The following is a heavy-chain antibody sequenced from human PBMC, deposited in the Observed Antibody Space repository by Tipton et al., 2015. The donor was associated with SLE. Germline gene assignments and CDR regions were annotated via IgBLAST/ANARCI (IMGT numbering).Heavy chain of an antibody. CDR2: INHSGST. J-gene: IGHJ4*02. D-gene: IGHD2-2*01. CDR3: ASLGDCSSTSCYLFDY. V-gene: IGHV4-34*01. Sequence: TLSLTCAVYGGSFSGYYWSWICQPPGKGLEWIGEINHSGSTNYNPSLKSRVTISVDTSKNQFSLKLSSVTAADTAVYYCASLGDCSSTSCYLFDYWGQGTLATVSS. CDR1: GGSFSGYY.